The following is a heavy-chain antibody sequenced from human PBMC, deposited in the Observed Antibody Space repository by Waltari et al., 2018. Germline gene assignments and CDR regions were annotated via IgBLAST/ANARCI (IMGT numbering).Heavy chain of an antibody. CDR2: ISYDGNNK. Sequence: QVQLVDSGGGVVQPGTSLRLSCSGSGFTFKNYAFHWVRQAPGQGLEWVTVISYDGNNKDYADSVKGRFAISRDNPKYTLTLQMNSLRPEDTAVYYCARDTGYSVTSQGALDVWGQGTMVTVS. V-gene: IGHV3-30*09. CDR1: GFTFKNYA. D-gene: IGHD1-26*01. CDR3: ARDTGYSVTSQGALDV. J-gene: IGHJ3*01.